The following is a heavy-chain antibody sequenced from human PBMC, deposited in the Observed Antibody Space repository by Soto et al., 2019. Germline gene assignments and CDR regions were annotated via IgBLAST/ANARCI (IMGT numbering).Heavy chain of an antibody. CDR3: ARDPRGAPGAFDI. CDR2: IYYSGST. D-gene: IGHD3-10*01. J-gene: IGHJ3*02. V-gene: IGHV4-31*03. Sequence: SETLSLTCIVSGGSISSGGYYWSWIRQHTGKGLEWIGYIYYSGSTYYNPSLKSRVTISVDTSKNQFSLKLSSVTAADTAVYYCARDPRGAPGAFDIWGQGTMVTV. CDR1: GGSISSGGYY.